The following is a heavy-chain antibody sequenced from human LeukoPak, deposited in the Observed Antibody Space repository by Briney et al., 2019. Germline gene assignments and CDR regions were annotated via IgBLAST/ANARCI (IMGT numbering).Heavy chain of an antibody. Sequence: SETLSLTCTVSGGSFSSYYWSWIRQPPGKGLEWIGYICYSRSTNYNPSLKRRVTISVDTYKNQFSLELSSVTAADTAVEYCARAGRVTRDVDAFDIWGQGTMVTVSS. CDR1: GGSFSSYY. CDR2: ICYSRST. J-gene: IGHJ3*02. V-gene: IGHV4-59*01. D-gene: IGHD1-14*01. CDR3: ARAGRVTRDVDAFDI.